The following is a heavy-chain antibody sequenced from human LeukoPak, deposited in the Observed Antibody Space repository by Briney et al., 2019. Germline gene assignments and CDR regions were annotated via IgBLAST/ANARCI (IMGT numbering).Heavy chain of an antibody. CDR2: IYYSGTT. Sequence: PSETLSLTCTVSGGSISRSSYYWGWIRQPPGKGLEWIGSIYYSGTTYYNPSLKSRVTISVDTSKNQFSLKLSSVTAADTAVYYCARALGDYVLYGMDVWGQGTTVTVSS. J-gene: IGHJ6*02. CDR1: GGSISRSSYY. CDR3: ARALGDYVLYGMDV. D-gene: IGHD4-17*01. V-gene: IGHV4-39*07.